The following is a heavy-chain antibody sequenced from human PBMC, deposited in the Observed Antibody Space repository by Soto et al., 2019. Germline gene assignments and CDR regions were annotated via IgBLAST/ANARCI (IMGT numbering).Heavy chain of an antibody. CDR2: INPSGGST. V-gene: IGHV1-46*01. Sequence: ASVKDSCKASGCIVPGYYSHGVRPDPGPELEWMGIINPSGGSTSYAQKFQGRVTMTRDTSTSTVYMELSSLRSEDTAVYYCARDSRGRDIVESYGMDGRGQGTTVTVS. CDR1: GCIVPGYY. D-gene: IGHD2-15*01. CDR3: ARDSRGRDIVESYGMDG. J-gene: IGHJ6*02.